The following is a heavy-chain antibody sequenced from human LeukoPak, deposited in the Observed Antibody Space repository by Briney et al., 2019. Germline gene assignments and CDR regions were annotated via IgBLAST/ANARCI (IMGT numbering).Heavy chain of an antibody. J-gene: IGHJ6*03. CDR3: ARGGPPGYYYDYYMDV. V-gene: IGHV4-59*11. CDR2: IYYSGST. CDR1: GDSISSHY. Sequence: SETLSLTCTVSGDSISSHYWSWIRQPPGKGLEWIGYIYYSGSTNFNPSLKSRVTISVDTSKNQFSLKMSSVTAADTAVYFCARGGPPGYYYDYYMDVWGKGTTVTISS.